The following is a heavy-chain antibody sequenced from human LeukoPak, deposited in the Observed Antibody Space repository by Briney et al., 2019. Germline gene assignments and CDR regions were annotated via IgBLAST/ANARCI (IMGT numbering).Heavy chain of an antibody. CDR1: GFTFSSYA. CDR2: MSGSGGST. CDR3: AKSRVEMATIGFFDY. V-gene: IGHV3-23*01. D-gene: IGHD5-24*01. J-gene: IGHJ4*02. Sequence: GGSLRLSCAASGFTFSSYAMSWVRQAPGKGLEWVSAMSGSGGSTYYADSVKGRFTISRDNSKNTLYLQMNSLRAEDTAVYYCAKSRVEMATIGFFDYWGQGTLVTVPS.